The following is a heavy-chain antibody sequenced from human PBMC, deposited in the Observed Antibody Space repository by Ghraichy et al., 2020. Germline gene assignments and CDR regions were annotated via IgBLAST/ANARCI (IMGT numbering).Heavy chain of an antibody. Sequence: ASVKVSCKTSGYSFTSYSVSWVRQAPGQSLEWMGWISTYNGRTTYAQNFQGRLTMTTNTSTHTAHMELRSLRSDDTALYFCARIGSTGSSRYWGQGSLVTVSS. CDR1: GYSFTSYS. V-gene: IGHV1-18*04. D-gene: IGHD1-26*01. CDR2: ISTYNGRT. J-gene: IGHJ4*02. CDR3: ARIGSTGSSRY.